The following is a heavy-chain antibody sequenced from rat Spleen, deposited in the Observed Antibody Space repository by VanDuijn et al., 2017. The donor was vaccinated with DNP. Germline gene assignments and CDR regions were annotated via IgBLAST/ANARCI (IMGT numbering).Heavy chain of an antibody. CDR1: GFSLTNYH. CDR3: TRGVTTVVTGWFAY. V-gene: IGHV2-27*01. Sequence: QVQLKESGPGLVQPSQTLSLTCTVSGFSLTNYHVHWVRQPPGKGLEWMGRIQSGGNTDYNSALKSRLSISRDTSKSQVFLKMNSLQTEDTAIYYCTRGVTTVVTGWFAYWGQGTLVTVSS. CDR2: IQSGGNT. D-gene: IGHD1-1*01. J-gene: IGHJ3*01.